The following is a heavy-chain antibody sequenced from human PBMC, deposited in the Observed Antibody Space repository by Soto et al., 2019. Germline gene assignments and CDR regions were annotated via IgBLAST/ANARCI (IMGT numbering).Heavy chain of an antibody. J-gene: IGHJ6*02. V-gene: IGHV4-30-4*01. CDR2: IYYSGST. D-gene: IGHD3-22*01. CDR1: GGSISSGDYY. Sequence: QVQLQESGPGLVKPSQTLSLTCTVSGGSISSGDYYWSWIRQPPGKALEWIGYIYYSGSTYYNPCHNSRVTISVDTSRNQCSLKLSSVTAADTAVYYCARDGSYYDSSGFNVYYYYGMDVWGHGTTVTVFS. CDR3: ARDGSYYDSSGFNVYYYYGMDV.